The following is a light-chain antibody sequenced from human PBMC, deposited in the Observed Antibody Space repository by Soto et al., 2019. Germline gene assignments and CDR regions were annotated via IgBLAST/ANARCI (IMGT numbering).Light chain of an antibody. CDR3: QQSYSKRLWT. J-gene: IGKJ1*01. V-gene: IGKV1-12*01. CDR1: QGISSW. Sequence: QVNLSQPRAXPXLGYXLSIXXXXSQGISSWLAWYQQRPEKAPKLLLYAASSFQIRVPSMFSCSRSGTDFNLTISSMRPEDFATCFCQQSYSKRLWTFTQRAKVDVK. CDR2: AAS.